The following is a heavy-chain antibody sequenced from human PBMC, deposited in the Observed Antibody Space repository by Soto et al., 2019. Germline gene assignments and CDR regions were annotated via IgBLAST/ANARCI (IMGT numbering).Heavy chain of an antibody. V-gene: IGHV5-51*01. CDR1: GYSFTSYW. CDR3: ARLYDSSGYGRDFDY. Sequence: GESLKISCQGSGYSFTSYWIGWVRQMPGKGLEWMGIIYPGDSDTRYSPSFQGQVTISADKSISTAYLQWSSLKASDTAMYYCARLYDSSGYGRDFDYWGQGTLVTVSS. D-gene: IGHD3-22*01. CDR2: IYPGDSDT. J-gene: IGHJ4*02.